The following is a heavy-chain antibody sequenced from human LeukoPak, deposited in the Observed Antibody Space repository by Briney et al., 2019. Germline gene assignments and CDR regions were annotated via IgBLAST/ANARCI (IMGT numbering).Heavy chain of an antibody. V-gene: IGHV1-69*04. D-gene: IGHD3-16*01. J-gene: IGHJ5*02. CDR1: GGTFSNYA. Sequence: ASVKVSCKASGGTFSNYAISWVRQAPGQGLEWMGRIIPILGIANYAQKFQGRVTITADKSTSTAYMELSSLRSEDTAVYYCTGDERRGTYGHWFDPWGQGTLVTVSS. CDR2: IIPILGIA. CDR3: TGDERRGTYGHWFDP.